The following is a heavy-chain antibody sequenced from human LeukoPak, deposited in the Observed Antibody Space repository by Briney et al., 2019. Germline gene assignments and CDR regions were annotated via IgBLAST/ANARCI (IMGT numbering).Heavy chain of an antibody. Sequence: GGSLRLSCAASGFTFSSYWMTWVRLTPGKGLEWVANIKKDGSDTYYLDSVKGRFTISRDNAKNSLYLQMNSLRAEDTAVYYCARGGGVYSSGWYFYYMDVWGKGTTVTISS. CDR2: IKKDGSDT. CDR1: GFTFSSYW. D-gene: IGHD6-19*01. CDR3: ARGGGVYSSGWYFYYMDV. V-gene: IGHV3-7*01. J-gene: IGHJ6*03.